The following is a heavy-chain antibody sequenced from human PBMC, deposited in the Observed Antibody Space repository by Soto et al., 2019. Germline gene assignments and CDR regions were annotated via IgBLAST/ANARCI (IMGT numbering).Heavy chain of an antibody. CDR1: GYTFTSYD. J-gene: IGHJ5*02. CDR3: ARVGIAVAGTYDNWFDP. CDR2: MNPNSGNT. V-gene: IGHV1-8*01. Sequence: GASVKVSCKASGYTFTSYDINWVRQATGQGLGWMGWMNPNSGNTGYAQKFQGRVTMTRNTSISTAYMELSSLRSEDTAVYYCARVGIAVAGTYDNWFDPWGQGTLVTVSS. D-gene: IGHD6-19*01.